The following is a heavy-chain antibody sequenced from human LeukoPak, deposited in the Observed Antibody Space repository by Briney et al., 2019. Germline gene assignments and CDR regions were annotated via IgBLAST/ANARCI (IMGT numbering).Heavy chain of an antibody. Sequence: SETLSLTCAVYGGSFSGYYWSWIRQPPGKGLEWIGEINHSGSTNYNPSLKSRVTISVDTSKNQFSLKLSSVTAADTAVYYCARGRPRYSYGPTGRYYFDYWGQGTLVTVSS. D-gene: IGHD5-18*01. J-gene: IGHJ4*02. CDR3: ARGRPRYSYGPTGRYYFDY. V-gene: IGHV4-34*01. CDR2: INHSGST. CDR1: GGSFSGYY.